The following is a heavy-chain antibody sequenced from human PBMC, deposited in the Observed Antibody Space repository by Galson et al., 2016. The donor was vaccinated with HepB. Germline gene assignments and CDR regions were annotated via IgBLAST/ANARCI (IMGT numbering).Heavy chain of an antibody. J-gene: IGHJ4*02. CDR1: GFTFSSYW. V-gene: IGHV3-7*01. Sequence: SLRLSCAASGFTFSSYWMSWVRQAPGKGLEWVANIKQDGSENYYVDSVKGRFTISRDNAKNSLYLQMNSLRAEDTAVYYCVRNLPPGGDYSVDYWGQGILVTVSS. D-gene: IGHD4-17*01. CDR3: VRNLPPGGDYSVDY. CDR2: IKQDGSEN.